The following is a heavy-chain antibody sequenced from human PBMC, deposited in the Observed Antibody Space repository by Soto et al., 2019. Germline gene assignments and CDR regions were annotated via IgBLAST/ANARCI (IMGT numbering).Heavy chain of an antibody. CDR3: ARWWRYDVTGDYYYMDV. CDR2: IIPILGIA. V-gene: IGHV1-69*02. CDR1: GGTFSSYT. Sequence: QVQLVQSGAEVKKPGSSVKVSCKASGGTFSSYTISWVRQAPGQGLEWMGRIIPILGIANYAQKIQGRVTITADKSTSTAYMELSSLRSEDTAVYYCARWWRYDVTGDYYYMDVWGKGTTVTVSS. D-gene: IGHD3-10*02. J-gene: IGHJ6*03.